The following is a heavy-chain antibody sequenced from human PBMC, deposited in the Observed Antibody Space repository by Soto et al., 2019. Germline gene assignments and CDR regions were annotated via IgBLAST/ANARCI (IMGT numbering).Heavy chain of an antibody. J-gene: IGHJ4*02. D-gene: IGHD4-17*01. CDR1: GYTLTELS. CDR3: ATEPFRCRSAMTTVTRWLLRGVDY. Sequence: QFQLVQSGAAVKKPGASVKVSFKVSGYTLTELSMHWVRQAPGKGLEWMGGFDPADGETIYAQKLQGRVTTNEDTSTETAYMEMSSLRSEDTGVYYCATEPFRCRSAMTTVTRWLLRGVDYWGQGTLVTVSS. CDR2: FDPADGET. V-gene: IGHV1-24*01.